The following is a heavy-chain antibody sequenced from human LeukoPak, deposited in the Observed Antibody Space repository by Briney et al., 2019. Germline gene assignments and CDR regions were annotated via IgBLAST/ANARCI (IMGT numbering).Heavy chain of an antibody. CDR3: ARPTSSLAFDI. Sequence: GGSLRLSCVVSGFTVSNNYMTWVRQAPGKGLGWVSVIYSGGTTYYADSVKGRFTISRDNSKNTLYLQMNSLRGEDTAVYYCARPTSSLAFDIWGQGTVVIVSS. CDR2: IYSGGTT. CDR1: GFTVSNNY. D-gene: IGHD2-2*01. V-gene: IGHV3-53*01. J-gene: IGHJ3*02.